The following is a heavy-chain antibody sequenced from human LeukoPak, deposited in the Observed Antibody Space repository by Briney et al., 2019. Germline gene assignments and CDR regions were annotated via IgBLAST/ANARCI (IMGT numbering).Heavy chain of an antibody. CDR3: ARGVGAHTMDV. V-gene: IGHV1-2*02. CDR1: GYSFTDYY. D-gene: IGHD1-26*01. J-gene: IGHJ6*03. CDR2: INPNSGDT. Sequence: ASVKVSCKASGYSFTDYYMHWVRQAPGQGLEWMGWINPNSGDTNFAQKFQGRVTMTRDMSTSTVYMELSSLRSEDTAVYYCARGVGAHTMDVWGKGTTVTVSS.